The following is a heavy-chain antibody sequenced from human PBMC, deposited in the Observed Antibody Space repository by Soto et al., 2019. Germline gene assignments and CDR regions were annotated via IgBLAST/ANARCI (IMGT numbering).Heavy chain of an antibody. CDR1: GGTFSSYT. CDR2: IIPILGIA. Sequence: SVKVSCKASGGTFSSYTISWVRQAPGQGLEWMGRIIPILGIANYAQKFQGRVTITADESTSTAYMELSSLRSEDTAVYYCARPSGLELADIFDYWGQGTLVTVSS. D-gene: IGHD3-10*01. J-gene: IGHJ4*02. V-gene: IGHV1-69*02. CDR3: ARPSGLELADIFDY.